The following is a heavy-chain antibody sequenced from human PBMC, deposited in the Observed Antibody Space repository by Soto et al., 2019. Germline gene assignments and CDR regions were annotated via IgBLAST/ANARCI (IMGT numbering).Heavy chain of an antibody. CDR1: GFTFSSYS. Sequence: KPGGSLRLSCAASGFTFSSYSMNWVRQAPGKGLEWVSSISSSSSYIYYADSVKGRFTISGDNAKNSLYLQMNSLRAEDTAVYYCARDRHDSSGYLGYWGQGTLVTVSS. CDR2: ISSSSSYI. V-gene: IGHV3-21*01. CDR3: ARDRHDSSGYLGY. J-gene: IGHJ4*02. D-gene: IGHD3-22*01.